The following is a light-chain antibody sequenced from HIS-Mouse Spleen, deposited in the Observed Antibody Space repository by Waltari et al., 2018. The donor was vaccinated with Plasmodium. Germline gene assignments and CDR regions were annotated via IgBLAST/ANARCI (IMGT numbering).Light chain of an antibody. CDR1: QGISSA. Sequence: AIQLTQSPSSLSASVGDRVTITCRASQGISSALAWYQHKQGKAPKRLIYDADSLESGGSSRFSGSGSGTDFTLTISSLQPEELATYYCQQFNSYPLTFGGGTKVEIK. CDR3: QQFNSYPLT. J-gene: IGKJ4*01. V-gene: IGKV1-13*02. CDR2: DAD.